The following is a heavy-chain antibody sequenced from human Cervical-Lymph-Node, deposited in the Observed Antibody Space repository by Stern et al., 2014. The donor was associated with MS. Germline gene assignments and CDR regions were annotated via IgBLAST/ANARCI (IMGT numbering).Heavy chain of an antibody. V-gene: IGHV1-18*04. CDR1: GYTFTSYG. Sequence: QVQLMQSGAEVKKPGASVKVSCKASGYTFTSYGISWVRQAPGQGLEWMGWIRAYNGNTNYAQKLQGRVTMTTDTSTSTAYMELRSLRSDDTAVYYCARACSGGSCYPRLYYYYGMDVWGQGTTVTVSS. D-gene: IGHD2-15*01. J-gene: IGHJ6*02. CDR2: IRAYNGNT. CDR3: ARACSGGSCYPRLYYYYGMDV.